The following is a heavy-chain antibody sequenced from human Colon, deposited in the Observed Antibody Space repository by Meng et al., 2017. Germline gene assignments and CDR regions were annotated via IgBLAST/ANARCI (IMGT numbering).Heavy chain of an antibody. CDR2: IYHSGST. J-gene: IGHJ4*02. CDR3: ARVIYASGNMAHLDY. D-gene: IGHD3-10*01. V-gene: IGHV4-4*02. Sequence: QGQVAESGPGLVKPSGTLSLTCAVSGDSIRSSNWWSWVRQPPGRGLEWIGEIYHSGSTNYNPSLKNRVTMTVDKSKNEFSLTLSSVTAADTAFYYCARVIYASGNMAHLDYWGQGTLVTVSS. CDR1: GDSIRSSNW.